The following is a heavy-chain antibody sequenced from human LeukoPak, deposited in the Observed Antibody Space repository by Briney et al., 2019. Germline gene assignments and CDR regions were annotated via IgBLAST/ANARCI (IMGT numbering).Heavy chain of an antibody. Sequence: ASVKVSCKASGGAFSSYAISWVRQAPGQGLEWMGRIIPIFGTANYAQKFQGRVTITTDESTSTAYMELSSLRSEDTAVYYCARDRGYGGNSGSDYWGQGTLVTVSS. V-gene: IGHV1-69*05. J-gene: IGHJ4*02. CDR3: ARDRGYGGNSGSDY. CDR2: IIPIFGTA. D-gene: IGHD4-23*01. CDR1: GGAFSSYA.